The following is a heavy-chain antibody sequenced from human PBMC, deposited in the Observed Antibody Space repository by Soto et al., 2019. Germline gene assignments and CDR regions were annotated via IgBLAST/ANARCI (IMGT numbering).Heavy chain of an antibody. J-gene: IGHJ4*02. CDR3: ARGGGSAGTSCDY. Sequence: QVQLQQWGAGLLKPSETLSLTCAVYGGSFSGYYWSWIRQPPGKGLEWIGEINHSGSTNYNPSHKSRVTISVDTSRSHVSLKRSSVTAADTAVYYCARGGGSAGTSCDYWGQGTLVTVSS. D-gene: IGHD1-1*01. CDR2: INHSGST. V-gene: IGHV4-34*01. CDR1: GGSFSGYY.